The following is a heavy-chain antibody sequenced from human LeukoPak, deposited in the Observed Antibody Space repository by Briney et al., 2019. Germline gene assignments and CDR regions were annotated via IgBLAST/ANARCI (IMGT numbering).Heavy chain of an antibody. CDR2: IKSKTDGGTT. CDR3: TTALWFGELGYRYYFDY. Sequence: GGSLRLSCAASGFTFSNAWMSWVRQAPGKGLEWVGRIKSKTDGGTTDYAAPVKGRFTISRDDSKNTPYLQMNSLKTEDTAVYYCTTALWFGELGYRYYFDYWGQGTLVTVSS. D-gene: IGHD3-10*01. CDR1: GFTFSNAW. V-gene: IGHV3-15*01. J-gene: IGHJ4*02.